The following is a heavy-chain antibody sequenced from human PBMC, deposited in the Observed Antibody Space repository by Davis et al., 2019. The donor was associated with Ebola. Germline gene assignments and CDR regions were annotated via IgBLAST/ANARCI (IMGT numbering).Heavy chain of an antibody. CDR3: ARSTNWALDY. D-gene: IGHD7-27*01. Sequence: PGGSLRLSCAASGFTFSSYAMSWVRQAPGKGLEWVSAISGSGGSTYYADSVKGRFTISRDSSKNTLFLQMNSLKTDDTALYFCARSTNWALDYWGQGTLVTVSS. CDR1: GFTFSSYA. V-gene: IGHV3-23*01. J-gene: IGHJ4*02. CDR2: ISGSGGST.